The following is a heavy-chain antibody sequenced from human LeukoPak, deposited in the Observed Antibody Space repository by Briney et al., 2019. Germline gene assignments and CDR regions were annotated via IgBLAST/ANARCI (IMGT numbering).Heavy chain of an antibody. J-gene: IGHJ4*02. Sequence: GGSLRPSCAASGFTFSSYSMNWVRQAPGKGLEWVSSISSSSSYIYYADSVKGRFTISRDNAKNSLYLQMNSLRAGDTAVYYCARGEYSSSWAFDYWGQGTLVTVSS. CDR3: ARGEYSSSWAFDY. CDR2: ISSSSSYI. CDR1: GFTFSSYS. V-gene: IGHV3-21*01. D-gene: IGHD6-6*01.